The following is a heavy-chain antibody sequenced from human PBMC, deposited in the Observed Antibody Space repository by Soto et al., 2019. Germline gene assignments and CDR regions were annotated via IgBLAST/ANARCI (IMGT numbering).Heavy chain of an antibody. V-gene: IGHV1-46*03. J-gene: IGHJ6*03. CDR3: ARGMQQRIYYYYMDV. CDR1: GYTFTSYY. Sequence: GASVKVSCKASGYTFTSYYMHWVRQAPGQGLEWMGIINPSGGSTSYAQKFQGRVTMTRDTSTSTVYMELSSLRSEDTAVYYCARGMQQRIYYYYMDVWGKGTTVTVSS. D-gene: IGHD6-13*01. CDR2: INPSGGST.